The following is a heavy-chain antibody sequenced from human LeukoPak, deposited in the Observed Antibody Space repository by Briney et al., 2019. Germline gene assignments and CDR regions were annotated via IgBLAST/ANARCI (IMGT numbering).Heavy chain of an antibody. CDR3: ARDATGYDYLDY. Sequence: SQTLSLTCTVSGGSISSGGYYWSWIRQHPGKGLEWIGYIYYSGSTYYNPALKSRVTMSVDTSKNQFSLNLSSVTAADTAVYYCARDATGYDYLDYWAREPWSPSPQ. CDR1: GGSISSGGYY. J-gene: IGHJ4*02. V-gene: IGHV4-31*03. D-gene: IGHD5-12*01. CDR2: IYYSGST.